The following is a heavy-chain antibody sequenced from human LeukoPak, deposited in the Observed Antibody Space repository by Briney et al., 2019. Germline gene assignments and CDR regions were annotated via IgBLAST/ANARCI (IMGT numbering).Heavy chain of an antibody. CDR3: AKDRGPGLSSYYDSSGYYGQGYFDY. J-gene: IGHJ4*02. D-gene: IGHD3-22*01. Sequence: PGGSLRLSCAASGFTFSSYAMSWVRQAPGKGLEWVSAISGSGGSTYYADSVKGRFTISRDNSKNTLYLRMNSLRAEDTAVYYCAKDRGPGLSSYYDSSGYYGQGYFDYWGQGTLVTVSS. CDR1: GFTFSSYA. V-gene: IGHV3-23*01. CDR2: ISGSGGST.